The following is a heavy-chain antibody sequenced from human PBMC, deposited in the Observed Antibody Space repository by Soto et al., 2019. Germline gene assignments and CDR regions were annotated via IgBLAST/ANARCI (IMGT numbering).Heavy chain of an antibody. CDR1: GDAFSSYA. D-gene: IGHD2-21*01. V-gene: IGHV1-69*01. CDR3: ARSYSLITSSYYGMDV. Sequence: QVQLIQSGAAVKKPGSSVKVSCHTSGDAFSSYAMSWVRQGPGQGLEWMGGIIPMFGTPIYTEKFQGRVTITADESPRAVYMELRSLTSDDSAVYYCARSYSLITSSYYGMDVWGQGTTIIVS. J-gene: IGHJ6*02. CDR2: IIPMFGTP.